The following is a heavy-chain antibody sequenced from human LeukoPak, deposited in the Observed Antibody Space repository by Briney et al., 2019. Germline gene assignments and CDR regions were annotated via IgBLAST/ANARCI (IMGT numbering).Heavy chain of an antibody. Sequence: KPSETLSLTCTVSGGSISSYYWSWIRQRPGKGLEWIGYIYYSGSTNYNTSLKSRVTISVDTSKNQFSLKLSSVTAADTAVYYCASGYDYVWGSYPSDWGQGTLVTVSS. CDR2: IYYSGST. CDR3: ASGYDYVWGSYPSD. CDR1: GGSISSYY. V-gene: IGHV4-59*01. D-gene: IGHD3-16*02. J-gene: IGHJ4*02.